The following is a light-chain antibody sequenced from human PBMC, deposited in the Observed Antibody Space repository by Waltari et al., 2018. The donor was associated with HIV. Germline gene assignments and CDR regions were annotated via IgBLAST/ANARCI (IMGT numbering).Light chain of an antibody. CDR1: SSAFGGYNY. CDR3: CSFTSTTFV. V-gene: IGLV2-14*01. CDR2: EVT. J-gene: IGLJ1*01. Sequence: QSALTQPASVSGSPGPSITISCTGTSSAFGGYNYVSRYQYHQGQAPKLMIYEVTYRPSGVSNRFSGVRSGNTASLTISGLQAEDEADYYCCSFTSTTFVFGTGTKVTVL.